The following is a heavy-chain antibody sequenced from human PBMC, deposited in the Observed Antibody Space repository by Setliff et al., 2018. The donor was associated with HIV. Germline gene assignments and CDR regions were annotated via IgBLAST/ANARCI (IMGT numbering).Heavy chain of an antibody. CDR3: ARGGDWDDNYYMDV. J-gene: IGHJ6*03. CDR2: TYYTSKWNS. V-gene: IGHV6-1*01. CDR1: GDSVSSKSAA. D-gene: IGHD1-1*01. Sequence: SQTLSLTCAISGDSVSSKSAAWNWLRQSPSRGLEWLGRTYYTSKWNSDYAPSVKSRVTINPDTSKNKFSLQLNSVTPEDTAVYYCARGGDWDDNYYMDVWGKGTTVTVSS.